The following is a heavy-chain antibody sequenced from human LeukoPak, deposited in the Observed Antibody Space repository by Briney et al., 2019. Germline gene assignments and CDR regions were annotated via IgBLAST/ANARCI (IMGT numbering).Heavy chain of an antibody. V-gene: IGHV3-15*01. CDR2: IKSKTDGGTT. J-gene: IGHJ4*02. CDR1: GFNFSNAW. Sequence: GGSLRLSCAASGFNFSNAWMSWVRQAPGKGLEWVGRIKSKTDGGTTDYAAPVKGRFTISRDDSKNTLYLQMNSLKTEDTAVYYCTTDPPSYCSSTSCLMYYFDYWGQGTLVTVSS. D-gene: IGHD2-2*01. CDR3: TTDPPSYCSSTSCLMYYFDY.